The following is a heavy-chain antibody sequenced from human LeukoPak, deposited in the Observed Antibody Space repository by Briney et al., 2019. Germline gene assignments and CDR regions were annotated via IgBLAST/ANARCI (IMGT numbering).Heavy chain of an antibody. CDR3: AKGSQRKWELGYYFDY. CDR2: IWYDGSNK. Sequence: GGSLRLSCAASGFTFSSYGMHWVRQAPGKGLEWVAVIWYDGSNKYYADSVKGRFTISRDNSKNTLYLQMNSLRAEDTAVYYCAKGSQRKWELGYYFDYWGQGTLVTVSS. D-gene: IGHD1-26*01. CDR1: GFTFSSYG. V-gene: IGHV3-30*02. J-gene: IGHJ4*02.